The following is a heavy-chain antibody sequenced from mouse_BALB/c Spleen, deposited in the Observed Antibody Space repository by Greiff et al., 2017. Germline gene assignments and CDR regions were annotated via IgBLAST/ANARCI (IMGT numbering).Heavy chain of an antibody. CDR1: GYSITSDYA. CDR3: AKSYSHYYGSSSFDY. J-gene: IGHJ2*01. Sequence: EVQLQQSGPGLVKPSQSLSLTCTVTGYSITSDYAWNWIRQFPGNKLEWMGYISYSGSTSYNPSLKSRISITRDTSKNQFFLQLNSVTTEDTATYYCAKSYSHYYGSSSFDYWGQGTTLTVSS. D-gene: IGHD1-1*01. CDR2: ISYSGST. V-gene: IGHV3-2*02.